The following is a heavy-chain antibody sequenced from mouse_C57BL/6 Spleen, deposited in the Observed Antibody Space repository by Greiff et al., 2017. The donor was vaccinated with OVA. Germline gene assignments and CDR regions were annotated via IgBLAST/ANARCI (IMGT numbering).Heavy chain of an antibody. CDR2: IYPGDGDT. V-gene: IGHV1-82*01. CDR3: ARLYYGSSYPDY. D-gene: IGHD1-1*01. CDR1: GYAFSSSW. J-gene: IGHJ2*01. Sequence: QVQLQQSGPELVKPGASVKISCKACGYAFSSSWMNWVKQRPGKGLEWSGRIYPGDGDTNYNGKFKGKATLTADKSSSTAYMQLSSLTSEDSAVYFCARLYYGSSYPDYWGQGTTLTVSS.